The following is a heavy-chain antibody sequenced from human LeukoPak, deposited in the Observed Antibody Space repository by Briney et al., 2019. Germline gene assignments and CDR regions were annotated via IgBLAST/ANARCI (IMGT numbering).Heavy chain of an antibody. CDR2: IYPGDSDT. CDR1: GYSFTSYW. V-gene: IGHV5-51*01. CDR3: ARQSPAYYYDSSGYYYFDY. D-gene: IGHD3-22*01. Sequence: GESLKISCKGSGYSFTSYWIGWVRQMPGKGLEWMGIIYPGDSDTRYSPSFQGQVTILADKSISTAYLQWSSLKASDTAMYYCARQSPAYYYDSSGYYYFDYWGQGTLVTVSS. J-gene: IGHJ4*02.